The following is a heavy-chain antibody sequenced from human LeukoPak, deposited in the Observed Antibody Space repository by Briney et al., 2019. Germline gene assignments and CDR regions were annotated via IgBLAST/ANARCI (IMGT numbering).Heavy chain of an antibody. V-gene: IGHV3-64D*09. Sequence: GGSLRLSCSASGFTLSPYAMHWVRQAPGKGLEFVSGIDVDGVGRYYADSVKGRFTISRDNSKNTLDLQMSSLRAEDSAVYYCVTRDAGGYGGQGTLVSVSS. D-gene: IGHD3-16*01. CDR2: IDVDGVGR. CDR1: GFTLSPYA. J-gene: IGHJ4*02. CDR3: VTRDAGGY.